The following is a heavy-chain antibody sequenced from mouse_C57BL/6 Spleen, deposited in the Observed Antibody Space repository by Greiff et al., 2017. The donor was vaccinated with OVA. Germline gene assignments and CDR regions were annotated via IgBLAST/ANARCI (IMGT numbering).Heavy chain of an antibody. D-gene: IGHD1-1*01. J-gene: IGHJ4*01. CDR2: INPSNGGT. CDR3: ARGDYYGSSKDYYAMDY. V-gene: IGHV1-53*01. CDR1: GYTFTSYW. Sequence: VQLQQPGTELVKPGASVKLSCKASGYTFTSYWMHWVKQRPGQGLEWIGNINPSNGGTNYNEKFKSKATLTVDKSSSTAYMQLSSLTSEDSAVYYCARGDYYGSSKDYYAMDYWGQGTSVTVSS.